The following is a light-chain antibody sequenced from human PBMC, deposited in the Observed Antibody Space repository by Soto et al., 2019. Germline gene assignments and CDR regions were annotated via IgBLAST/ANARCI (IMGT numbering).Light chain of an antibody. CDR1: SSDIGNYNH. CDR2: DVI. CDR3: SSYTSSDTLYV. V-gene: IGLV2-14*01. Sequence: QSALSQSASVSGSPGQSITMSCTGTSSDIGNYNHVSWYQQHPGKAPKLVIYDVINRPSGVSNRFSGSKSGNTASLTISGLQADDEADYYCSSYTSSDTLYVFGTGTKVTVL. J-gene: IGLJ1*01.